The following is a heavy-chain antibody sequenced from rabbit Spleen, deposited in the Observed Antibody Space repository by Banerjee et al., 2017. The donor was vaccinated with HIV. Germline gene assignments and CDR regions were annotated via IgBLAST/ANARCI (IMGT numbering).Heavy chain of an antibody. D-gene: IGHD4-1*01. CDR1: GFSFSSGYD. CDR2: IYTGNGKN. Sequence: QEQLVESGGGLVKPEGSLTLTCTASGFSFSSGYDMSWVRQAPGKGLEWIGFIYTGNGKNYYASWAKGRFTISKTSSTTVTLQMTSLTAADTATYFCARDLAGFIGWNFSLWGPGTLVTVS. J-gene: IGHJ4*01. CDR3: ARDLAGFIGWNFSL. V-gene: IGHV1S45*01.